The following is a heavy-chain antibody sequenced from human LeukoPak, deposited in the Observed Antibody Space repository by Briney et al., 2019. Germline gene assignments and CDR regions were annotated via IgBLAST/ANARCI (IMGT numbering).Heavy chain of an antibody. CDR2: ISTSGRTI. CDR1: GFTFSSYE. D-gene: IGHD1-1*01. Sequence: GGSLRLSCAASGFTFSSYEMNWVRQAPGKGLEWVSYISTSGRTIYYPDSVKGRFTISRDNAKNSLYLQMNSLRAEDTAVYYCAGIGTPGGMDVWGQGATVTVSS. V-gene: IGHV3-48*03. CDR3: AGIGTPGGMDV. J-gene: IGHJ6*02.